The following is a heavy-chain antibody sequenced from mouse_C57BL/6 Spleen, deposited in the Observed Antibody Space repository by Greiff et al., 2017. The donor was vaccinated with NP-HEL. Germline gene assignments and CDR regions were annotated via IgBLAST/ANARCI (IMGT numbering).Heavy chain of an antibody. CDR3: ARGDGYDGYYFDY. Sequence: QVTLKESGAELVRPGASVKMSCKASGYTFTSYNMHWVKQTPRQGLEWIGAIYPGNGDTSYNQKFKGKATLTVDKSSSTAYMQLSSLTSEDSAVYFCARGDGYDGYYFDYWGQGTTLTVSS. CDR1: GYTFTSYN. CDR2: IYPGNGDT. D-gene: IGHD2-2*01. J-gene: IGHJ2*01. V-gene: IGHV1-12*01.